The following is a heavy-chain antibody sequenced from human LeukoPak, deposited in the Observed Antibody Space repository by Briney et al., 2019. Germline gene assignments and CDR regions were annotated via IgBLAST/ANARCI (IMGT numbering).Heavy chain of an antibody. J-gene: IGHJ4*02. CDR2: ISGSGGST. CDR3: AKGSIFGGPARLYYFDY. CDR1: GFAFNTYA. D-gene: IGHD3-3*01. V-gene: IGHV3-23*01. Sequence: GRSLRLSCAASGFAFNTYAMSWVRQAPGRGLEWISGISGSGGSTNYADSVKGRFTISRDNSKNTLYLQMNSLRADDTAVYYCAKGSIFGGPARLYYFDYWGQGTLVTGSS.